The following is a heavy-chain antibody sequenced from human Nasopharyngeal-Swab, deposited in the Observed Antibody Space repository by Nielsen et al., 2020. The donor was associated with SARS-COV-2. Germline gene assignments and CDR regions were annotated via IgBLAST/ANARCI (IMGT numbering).Heavy chain of an antibody. CDR1: GFTFSIYG. CDR2: IWYDGSNK. CDR3: AKEGIAVAAGSWFDP. D-gene: IGHD6-19*01. Sequence: GESLKISCVASGFTFSIYGMHWVRQAPGKGLEWLASIWYDGSNKYYADSVKGRFTISRDNSKNTLYLQMNSLRAEDTAVYYCAKEGIAVAAGSWFDPWGQGTLVTVSS. J-gene: IGHJ5*02. V-gene: IGHV3-30*02.